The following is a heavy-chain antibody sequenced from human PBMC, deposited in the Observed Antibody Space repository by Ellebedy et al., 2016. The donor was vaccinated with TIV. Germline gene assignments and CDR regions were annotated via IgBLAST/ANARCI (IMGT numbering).Heavy chain of an antibody. J-gene: IGHJ5*02. CDR1: GFSSSIYA. V-gene: IGHV3-23*01. CDR3: AKGGLVTRFDP. D-gene: IGHD3/OR15-3a*01. Sequence: PGGSLRLSCAASGFSSSIYAMSWVRQAPGKGLAWVSTISGSGGTTYYADSVKGRFTISRDNSKNTLYLQMNSLRAEDTALYYCAKGGLVTRFDPWGQGTLVTVSS. CDR2: ISGSGGTT.